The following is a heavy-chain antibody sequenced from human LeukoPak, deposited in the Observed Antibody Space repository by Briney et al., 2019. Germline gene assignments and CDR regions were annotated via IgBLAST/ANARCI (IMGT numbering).Heavy chain of an antibody. Sequence: SETLSLTCAVYGGSFSGYYWSWIRQPPGKGLEWIGEINHSGGTNYNPSLKSRVTISVDTSKNQFSLKLSSVTAADTAVYYCARAADSSGYYDYWGQGTLVTVSS. D-gene: IGHD3-22*01. CDR3: ARAADSSGYYDY. J-gene: IGHJ4*02. CDR2: INHSGGT. CDR1: GGSFSGYY. V-gene: IGHV4-34*01.